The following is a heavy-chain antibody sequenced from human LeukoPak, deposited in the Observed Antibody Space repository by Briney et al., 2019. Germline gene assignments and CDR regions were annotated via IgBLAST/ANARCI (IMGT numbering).Heavy chain of an antibody. Sequence: ASVKVSCKASGYTFTSYGISWVRQAPGQGLEWMGWISAYNGNTNYAQKLQGRVTMTTDTSTSTAYMELRSLRSDDTAVYYCARSPLGPTTGGDWFDPWGPGTLVIVSS. J-gene: IGHJ5*02. CDR1: GYTFTSYG. CDR3: ARSPLGPTTGGDWFDP. D-gene: IGHD4-17*01. CDR2: ISAYNGNT. V-gene: IGHV1-18*01.